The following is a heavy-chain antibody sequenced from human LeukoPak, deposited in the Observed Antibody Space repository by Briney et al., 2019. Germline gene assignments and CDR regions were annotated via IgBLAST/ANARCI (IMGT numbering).Heavy chain of an antibody. CDR2: IKQDGSEK. CDR1: GFTFSSYW. D-gene: IGHD6-13*01. J-gene: IGHJ5*02. Sequence: PGGSLRLSCAASGFTFSSYWMSWVRQAPGKGLEWVANIKQDGSEKYYVDSVKGRFTISRDNAKNSLYLQMNSLRPEDTAVYYCAKVLGEYSIRSKPLDTWGQGTLVTVSS. V-gene: IGHV3-7*01. CDR3: AKVLGEYSIRSKPLDT.